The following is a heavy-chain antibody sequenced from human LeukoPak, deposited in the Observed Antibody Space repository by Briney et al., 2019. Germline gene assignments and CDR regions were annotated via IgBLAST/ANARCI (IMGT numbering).Heavy chain of an antibody. V-gene: IGHV4-59*01. J-gene: IGHJ4*02. D-gene: IGHD6-19*01. Sequence: SETLSLTCTVSGGSISSYYWSWIRQPPGKGLEWIGYIYYSRSTNYNPSLKSRVTISVDTSKNQFSLKLSSVTAADTAVYYCARSVGRSSGWYEKYYFDYWGQGTLVTVSS. CDR1: GGSISSYY. CDR3: ARSVGRSSGWYEKYYFDY. CDR2: IYYSRST.